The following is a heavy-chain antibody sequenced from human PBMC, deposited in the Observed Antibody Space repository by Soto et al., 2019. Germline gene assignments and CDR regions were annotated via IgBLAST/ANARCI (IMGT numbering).Heavy chain of an antibody. CDR2: ISGSGGST. CDR1: GFTFSNYA. J-gene: IGHJ4*02. V-gene: IGHV3-23*01. D-gene: IGHD6-19*01. Sequence: EVPLLESGGGLVQPGGSLRLSCAAPGFTFSNYAMNWVRQAPGKGLEWVSVISGSGGSTYYADSVKGRFTISRDNSKNTLYLQMNSLRGEGTAVYYCARRSSGWYFDYWGQGTLVTVSS. CDR3: ARRSSGWYFDY.